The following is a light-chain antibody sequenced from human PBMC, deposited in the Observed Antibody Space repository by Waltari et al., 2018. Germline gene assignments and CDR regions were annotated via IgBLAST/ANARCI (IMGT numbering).Light chain of an antibody. CDR2: AAS. CDR1: QRVSVY. V-gene: IGKV3-11*01. J-gene: IGKJ4*01. Sequence: EIVLTQSPATLSLSPGERATLSCRASQRVSVYLSGYQQKPGQAPRLPIFAASSRATGIPARFSGSGSGTDFTLTISSLEPEDFAVYYCQQRSNGLTFGGGTRVEIK. CDR3: QQRSNGLT.